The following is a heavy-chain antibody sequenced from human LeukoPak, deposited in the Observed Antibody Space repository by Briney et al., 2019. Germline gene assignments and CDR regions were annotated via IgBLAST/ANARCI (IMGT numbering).Heavy chain of an antibody. Sequence: GGTLRLSCAASGFTFSSHGINWVRQAPGKGLEWVSGISPSGSISYYADSVKGRFTISRDNSKNTVSLQMNSLRAEDTALYYCARDLDWGAFDAWGQGTLVTVSS. V-gene: IGHV3-23*01. CDR3: ARDLDWGAFDA. CDR2: ISPSGSIS. CDR1: GFTFSSHG. D-gene: IGHD3-9*01. J-gene: IGHJ5*02.